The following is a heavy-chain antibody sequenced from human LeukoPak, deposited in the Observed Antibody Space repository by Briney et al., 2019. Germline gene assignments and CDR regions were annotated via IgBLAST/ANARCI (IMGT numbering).Heavy chain of an antibody. Sequence: GGSLRLSCASYIFTFDDYARHWVRQAPGKGLEWVSGISWNSGSIGYADSGKGRFTISRDNAKNSLYLQMNSLRAEDMALYYCAKDGGSGLDYWGQGTLVTVSS. CDR1: IFTFDDYA. V-gene: IGHV3-9*03. CDR3: AKDGGSGLDY. D-gene: IGHD6-19*01. J-gene: IGHJ4*02. CDR2: ISWNSGSI.